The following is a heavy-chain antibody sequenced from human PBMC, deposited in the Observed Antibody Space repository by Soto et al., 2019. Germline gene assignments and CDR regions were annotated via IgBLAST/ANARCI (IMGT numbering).Heavy chain of an antibody. D-gene: IGHD1-20*01. J-gene: IGHJ5*02. CDR3: ARERLNWKSFDP. Sequence: GGSLRLSCAASGFTFSSYAMHWVRQAPGKGLEWVAVISYDGSNKYYADSVKGRFTISRDNSKNTLYLQMNSLRAEDTAVYYCARERLNWKSFDPWGQGTLVTVSS. CDR1: GFTFSSYA. V-gene: IGHV3-30-3*01. CDR2: ISYDGSNK.